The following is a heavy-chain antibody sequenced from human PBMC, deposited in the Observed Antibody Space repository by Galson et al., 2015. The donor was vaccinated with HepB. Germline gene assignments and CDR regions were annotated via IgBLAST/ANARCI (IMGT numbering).Heavy chain of an antibody. CDR1: GGSISSGDYY. J-gene: IGHJ4*02. V-gene: IGHV4-30-4*01. CDR2: IYYSGST. CDR3: ARDIGVGYYDY. Sequence: TLSLTCAVSGGSISSGDYYWSWIRQPPGKGLEWIGYIYYSGSTYYNPSLKSRVTISVDTSKNQFSLKLSSVTAADTAVYYCARDIGVGYYDYWGQGTLVTVSS. D-gene: IGHD2-8*01.